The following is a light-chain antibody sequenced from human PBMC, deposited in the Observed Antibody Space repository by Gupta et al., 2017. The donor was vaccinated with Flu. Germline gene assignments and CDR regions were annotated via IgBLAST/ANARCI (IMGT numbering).Light chain of an antibody. V-gene: IGKV1-39*01. CDR2: AAS. J-gene: IGKJ5*01. Sequence: DIQMTQSPSSLSASVGDRVTITCRASQSISRHLNWYQQKPGKAPKLLIYAASSLQSGVPSRFSGSGSGTDFTLTISSRQPEDFATYYCQQRYSTPPITFGQGTRLEIK. CDR1: QSISRH. CDR3: QQRYSTPPIT.